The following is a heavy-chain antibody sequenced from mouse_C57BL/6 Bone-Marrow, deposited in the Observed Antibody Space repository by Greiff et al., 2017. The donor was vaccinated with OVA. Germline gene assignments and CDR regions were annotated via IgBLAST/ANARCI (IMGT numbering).Heavy chain of an antibody. Sequence: QVQLQQSGAELVRPGTSVKVSCKASGYAFTNYLIEWVKQRPGQGLEWIGVINPGSGGTNYNEKFKGKATLTAAKSSSTAYMQLSSLTSEDSAVYFCARDYYSTPFAYWGQGTLVTVSA. CDR1: GYAFTNYL. CDR3: ARDYYSTPFAY. CDR2: INPGSGGT. D-gene: IGHD2-5*01. V-gene: IGHV1-54*01. J-gene: IGHJ3*01.